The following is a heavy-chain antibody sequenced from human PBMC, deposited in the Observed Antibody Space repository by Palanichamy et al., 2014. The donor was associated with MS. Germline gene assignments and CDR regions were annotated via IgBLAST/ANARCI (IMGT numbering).Heavy chain of an antibody. D-gene: IGHD6-19*01. CDR2: IGTAGDT. J-gene: IGHJ6*02. CDR3: ARLKAVAGSKRGSYYYYGMDV. V-gene: IGHV3-13*01. Sequence: GKGLEWVSAIGTAGDTYYPGSVKGRFTISRENAKNSLYLQMNSLRAEDTAVYYCARLKAVAGSKRGSYYYYGMDVWGQGTTVTVSS.